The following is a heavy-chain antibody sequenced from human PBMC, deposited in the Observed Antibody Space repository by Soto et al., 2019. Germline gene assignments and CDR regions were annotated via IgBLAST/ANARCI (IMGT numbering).Heavy chain of an antibody. V-gene: IGHV4-30-4*01. CDR2: IYYSGST. D-gene: IGHD6-19*01. J-gene: IGHJ4*02. CDR3: ARGGIAVAGIYDY. Sequence: ASETLSLTCTVSGGSISSGDYYWSWIRQPPGKGLEWIGYIYYSGSTYYNPSLKSRVTISVDTSKNQFSLKLSSVTAADTAVYYCARGGIAVAGIYDYWGQGTLVTVSS. CDR1: GGSISSGDYY.